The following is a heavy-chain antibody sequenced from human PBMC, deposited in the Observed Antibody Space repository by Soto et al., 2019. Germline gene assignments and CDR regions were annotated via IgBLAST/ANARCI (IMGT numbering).Heavy chain of an antibody. D-gene: IGHD6-13*01. Sequence: QVQLQQWGAGLLKPSETLSLTCAVYGGSFSGYYWSWIRQPPGKGLEWIGEINHSGSTNYNPSLKSRATISVDTSKNQFSLKVSSVTAADTAVYYCARWGIAAAGTRRYYYYGMDVWGQGTTVTVSS. CDR1: GGSFSGYY. CDR2: INHSGST. J-gene: IGHJ6*02. V-gene: IGHV4-34*01. CDR3: ARWGIAAAGTRRYYYYGMDV.